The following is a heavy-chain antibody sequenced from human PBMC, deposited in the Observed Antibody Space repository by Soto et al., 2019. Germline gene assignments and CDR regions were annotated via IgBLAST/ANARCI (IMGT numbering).Heavy chain of an antibody. J-gene: IGHJ4*02. CDR2: IKPDGSDK. V-gene: IGHV3-7*01. CDR3: AREWGRQPPNPFHY. CDR1: GFTFSNHW. Sequence: GGSLRLSCAASGFTFSNHWMTWVRQAPGKGLEWVANIKPDGSDKYYVDSVKGRLTISRDNAKYSLYLQINSLRAEDTAVYYCAREWGRQPPNPFHYWSQGTLVTVSS. D-gene: IGHD3-16*01.